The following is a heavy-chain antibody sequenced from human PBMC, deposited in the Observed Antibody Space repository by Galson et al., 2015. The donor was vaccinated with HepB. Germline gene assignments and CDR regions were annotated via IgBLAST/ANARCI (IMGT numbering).Heavy chain of an antibody. D-gene: IGHD5-24*01. CDR3: AREGPQRWLQSPFDY. V-gene: IGHV4-34*01. CDR2: INHSGST. CDR1: GGSFSGYY. Sequence: SETLSLTCAVYGGSFSGYYWSWIRQPPGKGLEWIGEINHSGSTNYNPSLKSRVTISVDTSKNQFSLKLSSVTAADTAVYYCAREGPQRWLQSPFDYWGQGTLVTVSS. J-gene: IGHJ4*02.